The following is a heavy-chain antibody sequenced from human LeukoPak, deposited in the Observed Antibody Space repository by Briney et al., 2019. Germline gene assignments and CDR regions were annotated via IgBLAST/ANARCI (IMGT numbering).Heavy chain of an antibody. CDR3: ARGSSSQSSFDY. Sequence: GASVKVSCKASGYTFTNYYMHWVRQAPGQGLEWMGIINLSGGGTSYAQKFQGRVTMTRDMSTSTVYMELSSLKSEDTAVYSCARGSSSQSSFDYWGQGTLVTVSS. CDR2: INLSGGGT. V-gene: IGHV1-46*01. CDR1: GYTFTNYY. D-gene: IGHD2-2*01. J-gene: IGHJ4*02.